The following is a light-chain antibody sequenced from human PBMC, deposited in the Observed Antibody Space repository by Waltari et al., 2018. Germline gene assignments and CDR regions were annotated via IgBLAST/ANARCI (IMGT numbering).Light chain of an antibody. J-gene: IGKJ2*01. CDR1: QSISSY. CDR3: QQSYSTPPYT. V-gene: IGKV1-39*01. CDR2: AAA. Sequence: DIQMTQSPSSLSASVGDRVTITCRASQSISSYLNWYQQKPGKAPKHLIYAAANLQSGVPSRFSGSGSGTDVTLTISSLQPEDVATYYCQQSYSTPPYTFGQGTKLEIK.